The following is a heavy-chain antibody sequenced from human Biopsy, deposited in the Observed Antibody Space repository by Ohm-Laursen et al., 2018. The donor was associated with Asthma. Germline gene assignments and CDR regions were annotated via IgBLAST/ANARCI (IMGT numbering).Heavy chain of an antibody. Sequence: SLRLSCAASRFTYEMHWVRQAPGKGLEWAAVISYDGSSIYYADSVKGRFTISRDNSENTLSLQMNSLTAEDTAVYYCAREGVAGTHIEDWGQGTLVTVSS. CDR1: RFTYE. CDR2: ISYDGSSI. J-gene: IGHJ4*02. V-gene: IGHV3-30-3*01. CDR3: AREGVAGTHIED. D-gene: IGHD6-19*01.